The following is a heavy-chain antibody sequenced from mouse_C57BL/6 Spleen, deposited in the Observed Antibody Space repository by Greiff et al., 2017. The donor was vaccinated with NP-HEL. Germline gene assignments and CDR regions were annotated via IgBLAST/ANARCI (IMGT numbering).Heavy chain of an antibody. CDR1: GYSFTGYY. CDR3: ARPLYDYVWFAY. J-gene: IGHJ3*01. D-gene: IGHD2-4*01. CDR2: IYPYNGVS. Sequence: EVKLMESGPELVKPGASVKISCKASGYSFTGYYMHWVKQSHGNILDWIGYIYPYNGVSSYNQKFKGKATLTVEKSSSTAYMELRSLTSEDSAFYYCARPLYDYVWFAYWGQGTLVTVSA. V-gene: IGHV1-31*01.